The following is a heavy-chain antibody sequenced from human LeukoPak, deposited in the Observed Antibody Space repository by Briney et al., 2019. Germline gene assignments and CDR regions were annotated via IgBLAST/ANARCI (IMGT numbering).Heavy chain of an antibody. CDR1: GGSISSYY. CDR2: IYYSGST. CDR3: ARGPEMAARPGTKFDY. Sequence: SETLSLTCTVSGGSISSYYWSWIRQPPGKGLEWIGYIYYSGSTNYNPSLKSRVTISVDTSKNQFSLKLSSVTAADTAVYYCARGPEMAARPGTKFDYWGQGTLVTVSS. D-gene: IGHD5-24*01. J-gene: IGHJ4*02. V-gene: IGHV4-59*01.